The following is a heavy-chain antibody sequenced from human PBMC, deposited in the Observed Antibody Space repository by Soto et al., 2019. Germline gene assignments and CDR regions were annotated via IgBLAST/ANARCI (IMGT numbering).Heavy chain of an antibody. CDR1: GGSISSSSYY. J-gene: IGHJ3*02. CDR2: IYYSGST. V-gene: IGHV4-39*01. D-gene: IGHD7-27*01. CDR3: ARHVNPWAQGAFDI. Sequence: QLQLQESGPGLVKPSETLALTCTVSGGSISSSSYYWGWSRQPPGTGLEWIGSIYYSGSTYYNPSLQCRVPISVDTSKKQFSLKLSSVTSADTAVYYCARHVNPWAQGAFDIWCQGTMVTVSS.